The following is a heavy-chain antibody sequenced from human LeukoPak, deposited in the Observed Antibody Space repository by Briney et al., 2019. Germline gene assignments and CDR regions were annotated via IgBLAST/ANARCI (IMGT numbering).Heavy chain of an antibody. CDR3: ARESYYDSSGYYGHGDY. D-gene: IGHD3-22*01. CDR1: GFTFSDYY. CDR2: ISSSGSTI. J-gene: IGHJ4*02. Sequence: TGGSLRLSCAASGFTFSDYYMSWIRQAPGKGLEWVSYISSSGSTIYYADSVKGRFTISRDNAKNSLYLQMNSLRAEDTAVYYCARESYYDSSGYYGHGDYWGQGTLVTVSS. V-gene: IGHV3-11*01.